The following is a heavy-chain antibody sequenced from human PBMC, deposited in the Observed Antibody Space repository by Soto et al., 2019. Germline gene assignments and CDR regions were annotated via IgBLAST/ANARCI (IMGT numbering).Heavy chain of an antibody. V-gene: IGHV3-7*01. Sequence: GGSLRLSCAASGFTFSSYWMSWVRQAPGKGLEWVANIKQDGSEKYYVDSVKGRFTISRDNAKNSLYLQMNSLRAEDTAVYYCARPYDYGDYTDAFDIWGQGTMVTVSS. D-gene: IGHD4-17*01. J-gene: IGHJ3*02. CDR2: IKQDGSEK. CDR1: GFTFSSYW. CDR3: ARPYDYGDYTDAFDI.